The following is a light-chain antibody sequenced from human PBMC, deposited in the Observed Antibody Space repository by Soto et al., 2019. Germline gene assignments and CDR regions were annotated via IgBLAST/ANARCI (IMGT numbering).Light chain of an antibody. Sequence: EIVLTQSPGTLSLSSGERATLSCKASQSVSSSYLAWYQQKPGQAPRLLIYGASSRATGIPDRFSGSGSGTDFTLTISRLEPEDFAVYYCQQDGSSPWTFGQGTKVEIK. CDR1: QSVSSSY. V-gene: IGKV3-20*01. J-gene: IGKJ1*01. CDR3: QQDGSSPWT. CDR2: GAS.